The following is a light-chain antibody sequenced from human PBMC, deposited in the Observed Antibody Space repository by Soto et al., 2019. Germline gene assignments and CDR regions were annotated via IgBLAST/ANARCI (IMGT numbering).Light chain of an antibody. CDR2: GAS. V-gene: IGKV3-15*01. CDR3: QQYNAWPALT. CDR1: QSVSSN. Sequence: EIVMTQSPATLSVSPGERATLSCRASQSVSSNLAWYQQKPGQAPRLLIYGASTRATGIPARFSGSGSGTEFTLTISSLQSEDSAVYYCQQYNAWPALTFGGGTKVEIK. J-gene: IGKJ4*01.